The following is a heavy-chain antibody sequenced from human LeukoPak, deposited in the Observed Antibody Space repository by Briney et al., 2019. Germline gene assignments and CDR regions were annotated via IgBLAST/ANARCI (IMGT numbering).Heavy chain of an antibody. D-gene: IGHD6-13*01. Sequence: ASVKVSCKASGYTFTSYYMHWVRQAPGQGLEWMGIINPSGGSTSYAQKFQGRVTMTRDTSTSTVYMELSSLRSEDTAVYYGARDPTVSGIAAAGNDYWGQGTLVTVSS. V-gene: IGHV1-46*01. J-gene: IGHJ4*02. CDR2: INPSGGST. CDR1: GYTFTSYY. CDR3: ARDPTVSGIAAAGNDY.